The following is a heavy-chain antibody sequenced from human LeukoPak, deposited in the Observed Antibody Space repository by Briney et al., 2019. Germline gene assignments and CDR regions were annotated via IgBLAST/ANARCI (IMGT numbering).Heavy chain of an antibody. D-gene: IGHD2-15*01. CDR1: GFTFDDYA. J-gene: IGHJ6*02. V-gene: IGHV3-9*01. CDR2: TSWNSGSI. CDR3: AKDIGCSGGSCYGPYYYYGMDV. Sequence: GRSLRLSCAASGFTFDDYAMHWVRQAPGKGLEWVSGTSWNSGSIGYADSVKGRFTISRDNAKNSLYLQMNSLRAEDTALYYCAKDIGCSGGSCYGPYYYYGMDVWGQGTTVTVSS.